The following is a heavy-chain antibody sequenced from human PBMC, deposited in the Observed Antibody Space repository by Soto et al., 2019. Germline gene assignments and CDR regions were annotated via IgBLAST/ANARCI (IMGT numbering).Heavy chain of an antibody. V-gene: IGHV4-34*01. J-gene: IGHJ3*02. Sequence: SETLSLTCAVYGGSFSVYYWSGIRQPPGKGLEWIGEINHSGSTNYNPSLKSRVTISVDTSKNQFSLKLSSVTAADTAVYYCARKVGWYPISLKDAFDIWGQGTMVTVSS. CDR3: ARKVGWYPISLKDAFDI. CDR1: GGSFSVYY. CDR2: INHSGST. D-gene: IGHD2-15*01.